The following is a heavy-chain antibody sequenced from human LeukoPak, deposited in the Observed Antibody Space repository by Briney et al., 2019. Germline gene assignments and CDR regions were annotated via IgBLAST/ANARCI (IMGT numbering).Heavy chain of an antibody. CDR3: AREGYLGAFDI. CDR2: INSDGSST. Sequence: GSLRLSCAASGFTFSSYWMHWVRQAPGKGLVWFSRINSDGSSTSYPHSVKGRFTISRDNAKNKLYLQINSLRAEDTAVYYCAREGYLGAFDIWGQGTMVTVSS. CDR1: GFTFSSYW. J-gene: IGHJ3*02. V-gene: IGHV3-74*01. D-gene: IGHD1-1*01.